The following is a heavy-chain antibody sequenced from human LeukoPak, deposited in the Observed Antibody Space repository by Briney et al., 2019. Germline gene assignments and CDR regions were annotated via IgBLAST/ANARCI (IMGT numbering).Heavy chain of an antibody. V-gene: IGHV3-21*01. J-gene: IGHJ4*02. CDR3: AREFSRPSDY. Sequence: GASVKVSCKASGYTFSSYSMNWVRQAPGKGLEWVSSISSSSSYIYYADSVKGRFTISRDNAKNSLYLQMNSLRAEDTAVYYCAREFSRPSDYWGQGTLVTVSS. CDR1: GYTFSSYS. CDR2: ISSSSSYI.